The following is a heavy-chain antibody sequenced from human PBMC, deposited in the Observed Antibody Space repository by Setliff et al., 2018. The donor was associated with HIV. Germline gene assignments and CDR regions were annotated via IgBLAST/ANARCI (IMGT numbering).Heavy chain of an antibody. V-gene: IGHV4-59*01. Sequence: TLSLTCAVSAGSISSYYWSWIRQPPGKGLELIGYIHYSGSTKYNPSLKSRLTISLDTSKNQFSLKLTSVTAADTAVYYCASELQGHSSSWPNYWGQGTLVTVSS. CDR1: AGSISSYY. J-gene: IGHJ4*02. CDR2: IHYSGST. CDR3: ASELQGHSSSWPNY. D-gene: IGHD6-13*01.